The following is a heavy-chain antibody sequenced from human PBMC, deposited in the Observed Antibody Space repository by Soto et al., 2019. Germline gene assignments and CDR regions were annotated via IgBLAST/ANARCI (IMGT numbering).Heavy chain of an antibody. Sequence: PGQSLTLSSTTPVFTFSSYSVNRARQAPGKGLELGSFISSSSSTIYYADSVKGRFIISRDNAKNSLYLQMNSLRDEDTAVYYCARGNTIFGVVIITTYGRDVWGQGT. CDR1: VFTFSSYS. J-gene: IGHJ6*02. D-gene: IGHD3-3*01. CDR2: ISSSSSTI. CDR3: ARGNTIFGVVIITTYGRDV. V-gene: IGHV3-48*02.